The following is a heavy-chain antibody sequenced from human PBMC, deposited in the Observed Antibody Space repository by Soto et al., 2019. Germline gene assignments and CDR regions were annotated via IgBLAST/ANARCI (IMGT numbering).Heavy chain of an antibody. Sequence: SETLSLTCSVSGAALNSGNYYWSWIRHVPGKGLEWIGHIYVTGAVDYNPSLRDRITISQDTSERQFSLNLRLVTAADTAVYYCARLRIATNNYKWFDPWGQGTLVTVSS. J-gene: IGHJ5*02. CDR2: IYVTGAV. D-gene: IGHD2-21*01. CDR1: GAALNSGNYY. V-gene: IGHV4-31*03. CDR3: ARLRIATNNYKWFDP.